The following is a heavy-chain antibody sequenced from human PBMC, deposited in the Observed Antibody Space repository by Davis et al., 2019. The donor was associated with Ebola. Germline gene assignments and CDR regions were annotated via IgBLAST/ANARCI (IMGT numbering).Heavy chain of an antibody. J-gene: IGHJ4*02. CDR3: ASAHRVGDY. CDR2: ISGGGRTI. Sequence: GESLKISCAASGFTFSDYYMSWIRQAPGKGLEWVSYISGGGRTIYYADSVKGRFTISRDNAKNSMYLQMNSLRAEDTGVYYCASAHRVGDYWGQGTLVTVSS. CDR1: GFTFSDYY. D-gene: IGHD1-26*01. V-gene: IGHV3-11*04.